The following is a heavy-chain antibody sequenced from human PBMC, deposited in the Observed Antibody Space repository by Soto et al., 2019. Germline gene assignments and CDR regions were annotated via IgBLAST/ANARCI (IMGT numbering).Heavy chain of an antibody. Sequence: QVQLVQSGAEVKKPGASVKVSCKASGYTFTSYAMHWVRQAPGQRLEWMGWINAGNGNTKYSQKFQRRVTITRDTSASTAYMELSSLRSEDTAVYYCAGDAGYCSGGSCPGGYYFDYWGQGTLVTVSS. V-gene: IGHV1-3*01. CDR1: GYTFTSYA. CDR2: INAGNGNT. D-gene: IGHD2-15*01. J-gene: IGHJ4*02. CDR3: AGDAGYCSGGSCPGGYYFDY.